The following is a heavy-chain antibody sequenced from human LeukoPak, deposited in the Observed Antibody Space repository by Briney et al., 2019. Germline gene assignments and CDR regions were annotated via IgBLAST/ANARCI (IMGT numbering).Heavy chain of an antibody. J-gene: IGHJ5*02. CDR3: ARVMAARREDLNWFDP. CDR1: GGSISSRTYY. V-gene: IGHV4-39*07. D-gene: IGHD6-6*01. Sequence: SETLSLTCTVSGGSISSRTYYWGWIRQPPGKGLEWIGSIYYSGNTYNPSLKSRVTISVDTSKNQFSLNLTSVNAADTAVYYCARVMAARREDLNWFDPWGQGTLVTVSS. CDR2: IYYSGNT.